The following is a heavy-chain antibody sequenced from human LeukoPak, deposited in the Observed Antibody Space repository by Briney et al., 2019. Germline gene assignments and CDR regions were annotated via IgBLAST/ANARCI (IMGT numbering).Heavy chain of an antibody. D-gene: IGHD4-17*01. Sequence: GGSLRLSCAASGFTFSSYAMSWVRQAPGRGLEWVSAISGSGGSTYYADSVKGRFTISRDNSKNTLYLQMNSLRAEDTAVYYCAKGSLSDYGDYPHLDYWGQGTLVTVSS. V-gene: IGHV3-23*01. CDR2: ISGSGGST. J-gene: IGHJ4*02. CDR3: AKGSLSDYGDYPHLDY. CDR1: GFTFSSYA.